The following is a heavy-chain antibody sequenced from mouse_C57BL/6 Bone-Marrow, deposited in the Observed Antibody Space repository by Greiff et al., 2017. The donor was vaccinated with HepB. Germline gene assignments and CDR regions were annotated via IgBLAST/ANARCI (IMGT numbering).Heavy chain of an antibody. V-gene: IGHV1-75*01. CDR2: IYPGSGST. D-gene: IGHD2-3*01. CDR1: GYTFTDYY. CDR3: ARWRLSDSYLYYFDY. Sequence: QVQLQQSGPELVKPGASVKISCKASGYTFTDYYINWVKQRPGQGLEWIGWIYPGSGSTYYNEKFKGKATLTVDKSSSTAYMLLSSLTSEDSAVYFFARWRLSDSYLYYFDYWGQGTTLTVSS. J-gene: IGHJ2*01.